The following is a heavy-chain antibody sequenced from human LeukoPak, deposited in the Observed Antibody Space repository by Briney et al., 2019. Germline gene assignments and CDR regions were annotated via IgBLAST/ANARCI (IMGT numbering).Heavy chain of an antibody. V-gene: IGHV3-33*06. J-gene: IGHJ6*03. Sequence: GGSLRLSCAASGFSFSSYGMHWVRQAPGKGLEWVAIIWYDGSNKYYADSVRGRFTISRGNSENTLYLQMNSVRAEDTAVYYCAKGGYTNYPDGYYYIDVWGKGTTVTVSS. D-gene: IGHD4-11*01. CDR2: IWYDGSNK. CDR1: GFSFSSYG. CDR3: AKGGYTNYPDGYYYIDV.